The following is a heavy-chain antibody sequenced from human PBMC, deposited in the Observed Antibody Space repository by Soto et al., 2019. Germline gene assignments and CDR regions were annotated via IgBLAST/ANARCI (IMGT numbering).Heavy chain of an antibody. D-gene: IGHD4-17*01. CDR3: ARGHGDDVGHAFDI. V-gene: IGHV1-69*01. CDR2: IIPIFGTA. Sequence: QVQLVQSGAEVKKPGSSVKVSCKASGGTFSSYAISWVRQAPGQGREWMGGIIPIFGTANYAQKLQGRVTITADESTSTAYMELSSLRSEDTAVYYCARGHGDDVGHAFDIWGQGTMVTVSS. J-gene: IGHJ3*02. CDR1: GGTFSSYA.